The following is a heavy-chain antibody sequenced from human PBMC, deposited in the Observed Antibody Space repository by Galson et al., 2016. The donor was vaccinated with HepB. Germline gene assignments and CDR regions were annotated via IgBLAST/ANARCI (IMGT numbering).Heavy chain of an antibody. D-gene: IGHD1-26*01. Sequence: QSGAEVKKPGESLPISCQVSGYRFINYWIGWVRQKPGKGLEWMGIIYPGDSYTRYSPSFHGQVNISVDKSISTAYLHWASLKASDTAMYYCARHWELSRAFDPWGQGTLVTVSA. CDR1: GYRFINYW. J-gene: IGHJ5*02. V-gene: IGHV5-51*01. CDR2: IYPGDSYT. CDR3: ARHWELSRAFDP.